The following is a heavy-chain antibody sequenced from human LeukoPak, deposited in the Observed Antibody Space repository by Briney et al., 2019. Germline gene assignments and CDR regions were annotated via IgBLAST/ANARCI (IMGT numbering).Heavy chain of an antibody. CDR2: IYSGGST. CDR1: GFTVSSNY. D-gene: IGHD7-27*01. CDR3: ARDRTGDDVFDI. V-gene: IGHV3-53*01. J-gene: IGHJ3*02. Sequence: GGSLRLSCAASGFTVSSNYMSWVRQAPGKGLEWVSVIYSGGSTYYADSVKGRFTISRDNSKNTLYLQMNSLRAEDTAVYYCARDRTGDDVFDIWGKGTMVTVFS.